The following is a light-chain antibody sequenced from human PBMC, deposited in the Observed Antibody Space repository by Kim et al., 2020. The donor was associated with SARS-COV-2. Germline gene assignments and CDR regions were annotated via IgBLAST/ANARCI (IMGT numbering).Light chain of an antibody. Sequence: PGERATLPCGASQRISSSYLAWYQQKPGQAPRLLISGGSTRATGITDRIRGSGSGTDFTLTISRLEADDFAVYYCQQYDSTPIFTFGPGTKVDIK. CDR3: QQYDSTPIFT. J-gene: IGKJ3*01. CDR1: QRISSSY. V-gene: IGKV3-20*01. CDR2: GGS.